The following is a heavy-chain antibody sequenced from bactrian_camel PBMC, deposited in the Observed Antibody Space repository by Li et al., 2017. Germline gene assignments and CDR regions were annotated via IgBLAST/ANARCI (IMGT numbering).Heavy chain of an antibody. CDR1: GLTGTSSC. Sequence: VQLVESGGGSVQAGGSLRLSCVASGLTGTSSCIAWFRETPGKEREGVAAIHTGGGGQYYRDSVSGRFTVSAGNAVNTVYLQMNSLKPEDTAMYYCAARGPYCYTKLYVRDFTYWGQGTQVTVS. D-gene: IGHD2*01. CDR3: AARGPYCYTKLYVRDFTY. V-gene: IGHV3S1*01. CDR2: IHTGGGGQ. J-gene: IGHJ6*01.